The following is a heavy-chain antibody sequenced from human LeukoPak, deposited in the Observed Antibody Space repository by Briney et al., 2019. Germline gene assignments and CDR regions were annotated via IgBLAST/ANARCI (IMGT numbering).Heavy chain of an antibody. CDR2: IGPSGSAM. CDR1: GFTFNSYE. CDR3: ARDLYSPRGYFGF. D-gene: IGHD5-18*01. V-gene: IGHV3-48*03. Sequence: GGSLRLPCAASGFTFNSYEMNWVRQAPGKGLEWVSYIGPSGSAMYYADSVKGRFTISRDNAKNSLYLQMNSLRAEDTAVYYCARDLYSPRGYFGFWGQGTLVTVSS. J-gene: IGHJ4*02.